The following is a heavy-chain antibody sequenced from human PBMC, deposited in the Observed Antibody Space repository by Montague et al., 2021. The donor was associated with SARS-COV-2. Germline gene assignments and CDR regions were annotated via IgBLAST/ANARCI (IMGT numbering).Heavy chain of an antibody. CDR2: IFYNSYT. Sequence: SETLSLTCTVSGGTVRDYYWSWIRQTPGKGLEWIGYIFYNSYTKYNPSLESRVTLSVDTPGNQFFLSLRSVTASDTATYFCARHSVSEDGTFFRSYFDPWGQGAQVIVSS. CDR3: ARHSVSEDGTFFRSYFDP. V-gene: IGHV4-59*08. CDR1: GGTVRDYY. J-gene: IGHJ5*02. D-gene: IGHD1-1*01.